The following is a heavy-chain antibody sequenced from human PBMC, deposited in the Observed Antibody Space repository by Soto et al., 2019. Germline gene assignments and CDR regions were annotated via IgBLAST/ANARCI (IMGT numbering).Heavy chain of an antibody. Sequence: ASVKVSCKASGYTFTGYYMHWVRQAPGQGLEWMGWINPNSGGTNYAQKFQGWVTMTRDTSISTAYMELSRLRSEDTAVYYCASQLDAGYSSPSGPRYYYGMDVWGQGTTVTVSS. CDR3: ASQLDAGYSSPSGPRYYYGMDV. CDR2: INPNSGGT. D-gene: IGHD6-13*01. V-gene: IGHV1-2*04. J-gene: IGHJ6*02. CDR1: GYTFTGYY.